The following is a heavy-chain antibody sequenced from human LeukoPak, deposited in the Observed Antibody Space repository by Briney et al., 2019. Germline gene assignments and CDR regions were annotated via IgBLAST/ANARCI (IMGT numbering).Heavy chain of an antibody. Sequence: GPSVKVSCKASGYTFTSYYMHWVRQAPGQGLEWMGIINPSGGSTSYAQKFQGRVTMTRDTSTSTVYMELSSLRSEDTAVYYCARDGSSLPEGMDVWGQGTTVTVSS. CDR2: INPSGGST. CDR1: GYTFTSYY. CDR3: ARDGSSLPEGMDV. D-gene: IGHD2-2*01. J-gene: IGHJ6*02. V-gene: IGHV1-46*01.